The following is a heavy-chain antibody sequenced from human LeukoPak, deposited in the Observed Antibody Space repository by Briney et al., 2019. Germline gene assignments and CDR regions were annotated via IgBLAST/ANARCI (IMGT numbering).Heavy chain of an antibody. Sequence: GRSLRLSCAASGFTFSSYGMHWVRQAPGKGLEWVAVIWYDGSNKYYADPVKGRFTISRDNSKNTLYLQMNSLRAEDTAVYYCASGAEWFGGVIHHWGQGTLVTVSS. CDR2: IWYDGSNK. J-gene: IGHJ1*01. D-gene: IGHD3-16*01. CDR1: GFTFSSYG. CDR3: ASGAEWFGGVIHH. V-gene: IGHV3-33*01.